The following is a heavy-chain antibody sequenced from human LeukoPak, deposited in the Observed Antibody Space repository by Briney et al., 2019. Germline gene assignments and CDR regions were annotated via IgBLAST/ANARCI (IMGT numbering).Heavy chain of an antibody. Sequence: ASVKVSCKASGDTFTGDYVHWVRQAPGQGLEWMGWINPNSGGTDYAQKFQGRGTLTSDTSISTVYMELSRLRSNDTAVYYCATHTIMPLWGQGTLVTVSS. V-gene: IGHV1-2*02. CDR1: GDTFTGDY. D-gene: IGHD5-24*01. CDR3: ATHTIMPL. CDR2: INPNSGGT. J-gene: IGHJ4*02.